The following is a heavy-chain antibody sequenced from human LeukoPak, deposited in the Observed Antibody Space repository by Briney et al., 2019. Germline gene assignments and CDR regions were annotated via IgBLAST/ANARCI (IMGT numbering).Heavy chain of an antibody. V-gene: IGHV3-33*03. CDR2: IWSDGSEK. CDR3: VSGSDTSGYYFY. D-gene: IGHD3-22*01. CDR1: GFTFSTSG. Sequence: GGSLRLSCAASGFTFSTSGMNWVRQAPGKGPEWVAVIWSDGSEKRYADSVKGRFTISRDNSKSTLYLQMNSLRAEDTAVYYCVSGSDTSGYYFYWGQGILVTVSS. J-gene: IGHJ4*02.